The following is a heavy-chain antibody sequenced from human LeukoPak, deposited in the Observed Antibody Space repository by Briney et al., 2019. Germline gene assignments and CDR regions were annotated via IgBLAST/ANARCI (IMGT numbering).Heavy chain of an antibody. CDR1: GFSFSDYW. D-gene: IGHD6-6*01. Sequence: GGSLRLSCAASGFSFSDYWMTWARQAPGKGLEWVAHIRQDGSGTYYVDSLKGRFTISRDNAKNSLYLEMNSLRVEDTAVYYCARDWSSSSGLDYWGQGTLVTVSS. CDR2: IRQDGSGT. CDR3: ARDWSSSSGLDY. V-gene: IGHV3-7*01. J-gene: IGHJ4*02.